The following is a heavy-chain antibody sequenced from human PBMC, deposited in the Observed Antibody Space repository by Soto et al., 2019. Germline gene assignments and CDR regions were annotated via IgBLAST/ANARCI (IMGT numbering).Heavy chain of an antibody. CDR1: GYTFTSYA. D-gene: IGHD3-3*01. CDR2: INAGNGNT. CDR3: ARDRYDFWSGYSSGKSNWFDP. J-gene: IGHJ5*02. V-gene: IGHV1-3*01. Sequence: ASVKVSCKASGYTFTSYAMHWVRQAPGQRLEWMGWINAGNGNTKYSQKFQGRVTITRDTSASTAYMELSSLRSEDTAVYYRARDRYDFWSGYSSGKSNWFDPWGQGTLVTVSS.